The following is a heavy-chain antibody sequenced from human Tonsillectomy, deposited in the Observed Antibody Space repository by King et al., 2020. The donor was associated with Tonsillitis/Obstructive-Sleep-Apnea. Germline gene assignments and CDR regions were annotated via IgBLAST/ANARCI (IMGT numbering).Heavy chain of an antibody. D-gene: IGHD1-1*01. CDR1: GFTFSSYS. V-gene: IGHV3-21*01. Sequence: EVQLVESGGGLVKPGGSLRLSCAASGFTFSSYSMNWVRQAPGTGLEWVSSISIISSYIYYADSVKGRFTISRDNAKNSMYLQMNSLRAEDTPVYYFARDYQERRLFDYWGQGTLVTVSS. CDR2: ISIISSYI. J-gene: IGHJ4*02. CDR3: ARDYQERRLFDY.